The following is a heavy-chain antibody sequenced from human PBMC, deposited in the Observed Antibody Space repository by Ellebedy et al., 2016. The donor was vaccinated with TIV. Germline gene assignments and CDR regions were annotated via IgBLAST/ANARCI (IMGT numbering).Heavy chain of an antibody. CDR3: AKESDRSTSSAPSQD. V-gene: IGHV3-23*01. J-gene: IGHJ1*01. CDR2: ISGRGGTT. CDR1: GFTFSSYA. Sequence: PGGSLRLSCAASGFTFSSYAMSWVRQAPGTGLEWVSIISGRGGTTYYTDFVKGRFTISRETSNNTLYLQMNSLRAEDTAVYYCAKESDRSTSSAPSQDWGQGTLVTVSS. D-gene: IGHD6-13*01.